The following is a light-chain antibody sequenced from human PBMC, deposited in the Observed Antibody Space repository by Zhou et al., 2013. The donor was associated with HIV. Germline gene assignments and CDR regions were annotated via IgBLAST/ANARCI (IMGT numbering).Light chain of an antibody. CDR3: QHYSFPRT. J-gene: IGKJ1*01. CDR2: RAS. V-gene: IGKV1-39*01. CDR1: GSVSNY. Sequence: DIQMTQSPSSLSASVGDRVTITCRASGSVSNYVNWYRQTPGRAPDLLIYRASSLYTGVPSRFSGSGSGPDFTLTISSLQPEDFAIYYCQHYSFPRTFGQGTKVEVK.